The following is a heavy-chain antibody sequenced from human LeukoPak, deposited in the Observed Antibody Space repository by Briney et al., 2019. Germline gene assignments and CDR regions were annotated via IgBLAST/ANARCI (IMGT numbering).Heavy chain of an antibody. V-gene: IGHV1-2*06. Sequence: ASVKVSCKASVYTFTGYYMHWVRQAPGQGLEWMGRINLNSGGTNYAQKFQGRVTMTRDTSISTVYMELSRLRSDDTAVYYCAREDLPGPDYWGQGTLVTVSS. D-gene: IGHD1-14*01. CDR2: INLNSGGT. CDR3: AREDLPGPDY. CDR1: VYTFTGYY. J-gene: IGHJ4*02.